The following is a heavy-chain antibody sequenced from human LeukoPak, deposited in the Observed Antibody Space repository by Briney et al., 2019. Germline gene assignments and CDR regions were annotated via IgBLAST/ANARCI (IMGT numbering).Heavy chain of an antibody. Sequence: GASVKVSCKASGYTFTGYYMHWVRQAPGQGLEWMGWINPNSGGTNYAQKFQGRVTMTRDTSISTAYMELSRLRSDDTAVYYCARPYGYCSGGSCYWGRGGYYFDYWGQGTLVAVSS. CDR1: GYTFTGYY. D-gene: IGHD2-15*01. V-gene: IGHV1-2*02. J-gene: IGHJ4*02. CDR2: INPNSGGT. CDR3: ARPYGYCSGGSCYWGRGGYYFDY.